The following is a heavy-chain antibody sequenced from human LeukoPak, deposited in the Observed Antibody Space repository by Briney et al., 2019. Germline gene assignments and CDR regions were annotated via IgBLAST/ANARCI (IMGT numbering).Heavy chain of an antibody. CDR2: ISGSGGST. V-gene: IGHV3-23*01. CDR3: AKVGGYCSGGSCHTPFDY. J-gene: IGHJ4*02. D-gene: IGHD2-15*01. CDR1: GFTFSSYA. Sequence: PGGSLRLSCAASGFTFSSYAMSWVRQAPGKGLEWVSAISGSGGSTYYADSVKGRFTISRDNSKNTLYLQMNSLRAEDTAVYYCAKVGGYCSGGSCHTPFDYWGQGTLVTVSS.